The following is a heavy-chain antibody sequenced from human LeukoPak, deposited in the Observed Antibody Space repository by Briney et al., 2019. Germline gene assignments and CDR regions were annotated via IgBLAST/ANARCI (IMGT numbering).Heavy chain of an antibody. CDR2: ISYDGSNK. D-gene: IGHD6-19*01. Sequence: PGGSLRLSCAASGFTFSSYGMHWVRQAPGKGLEWVAVISYDGSNKYYADSVKGRFTISRDNSKNTLYLQMNSLRAEDTAVYYCAKGLRYSSGWLGYWGQGTLVTVSS. J-gene: IGHJ4*02. CDR3: AKGLRYSSGWLGY. CDR1: GFTFSSYG. V-gene: IGHV3-30*18.